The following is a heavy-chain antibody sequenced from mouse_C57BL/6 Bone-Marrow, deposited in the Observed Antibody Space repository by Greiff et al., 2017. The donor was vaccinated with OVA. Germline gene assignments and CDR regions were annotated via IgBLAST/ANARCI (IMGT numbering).Heavy chain of an antibody. CDR3: ARRDYDGYFDY. CDR1: GFTFSSYG. V-gene: IGHV5-6*02. D-gene: IGHD2-4*01. Sequence: EVKLVESGGDLVKPGGSLKLSCAASGFTFSSYGMSWVRQTPDKRLEWVATISSGGSYTYYPDSVKGRCTISRDNAKNTLYLQMSSLKSEDTAMYYCARRDYDGYFDYWGQGTTLTVSS. CDR2: ISSGGSYT. J-gene: IGHJ2*01.